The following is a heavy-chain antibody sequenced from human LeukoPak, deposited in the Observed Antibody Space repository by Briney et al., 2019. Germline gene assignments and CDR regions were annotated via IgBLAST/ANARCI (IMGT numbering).Heavy chain of an antibody. V-gene: IGHV3-53*05. D-gene: IGHD6-19*01. CDR3: AKDVRYSSGWSFDY. Sequence: GGSLRLSCAASGFTVSGNYMSWVRQAPGKGLEWVSVIYSSGSTYYADSVKGRFTIYRDNAMNSLYLQMNSLRAEDTALYYCAKDVRYSSGWSFDYWGQGTLVTVSS. CDR1: GFTVSGNY. J-gene: IGHJ4*02. CDR2: IYSSGST.